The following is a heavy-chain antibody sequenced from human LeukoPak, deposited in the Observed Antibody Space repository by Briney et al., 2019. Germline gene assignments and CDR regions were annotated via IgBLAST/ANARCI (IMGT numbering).Heavy chain of an antibody. D-gene: IGHD3-3*01. CDR1: GYMFTSYA. J-gene: IGHJ4*02. CDR3: ARGGYDFWSGYFIY. Sequence: ASVKVSCKASGYMFTSYAISWVRQAPGQGLEWMGWISVYNGDTKYARKFQGRVSVTTDTSTRTIYLELRSLRSDDTAVYYCARGGYDFWSGYFIYWGQGTLVTVSS. V-gene: IGHV1-18*01. CDR2: ISVYNGDT.